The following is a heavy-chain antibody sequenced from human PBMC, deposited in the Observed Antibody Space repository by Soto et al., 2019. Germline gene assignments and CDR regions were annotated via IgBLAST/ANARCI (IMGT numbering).Heavy chain of an antibody. J-gene: IGHJ4*02. V-gene: IGHV3-11*01. CDR3: ARAPGRITMIVQ. CDR1: GFSFSDYY. Sequence: XVSLRLTCAASGFSFSDYYMSGIPQAPGKGLEWVSYISSSGSTIYYADSVKGRFTISRDNAKNSLYLQMNSLRAEDTAVYYPARAPGRITMIVQWGQRTLVTVSS. D-gene: IGHD3-22*01. CDR2: ISSSGSTI.